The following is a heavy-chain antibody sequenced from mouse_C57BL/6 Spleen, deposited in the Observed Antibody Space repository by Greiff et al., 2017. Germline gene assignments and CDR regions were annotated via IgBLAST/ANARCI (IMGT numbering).Heavy chain of an antibody. D-gene: IGHD2-5*01. CDR3: ALGSNYGGFAY. CDR2: IDPEDGET. Sequence: EVQLQPSGAELVKPGASVKLSCTASGFNIKDYYMHCVKPRTEQGLEWIGRIDPEDGETKYAPKFLGKTTITAYTSSNTAYLLLSSLTSEDTADYCCALGSNYGGFAYWGQGTLVTVSA. J-gene: IGHJ3*01. CDR1: GFNIKDYY. V-gene: IGHV14-2*01.